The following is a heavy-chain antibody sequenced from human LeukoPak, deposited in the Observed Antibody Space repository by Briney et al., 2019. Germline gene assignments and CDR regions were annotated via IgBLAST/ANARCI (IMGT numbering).Heavy chain of an antibody. Sequence: SQTLSLTCTVSGGSISSGSYYWSWIRQPAGKGLEWIGRIYTSGSTNYNPSLKSRVTISVDTSKNQFSLKLSSVTAADTAVYYCARTPRITMVRGVMNWFDPWGQGTLVTVSS. J-gene: IGHJ5*02. CDR2: IYTSGST. D-gene: IGHD3-10*01. V-gene: IGHV4-61*02. CDR3: ARTPRITMVRGVMNWFDP. CDR1: GGSISSGSYY.